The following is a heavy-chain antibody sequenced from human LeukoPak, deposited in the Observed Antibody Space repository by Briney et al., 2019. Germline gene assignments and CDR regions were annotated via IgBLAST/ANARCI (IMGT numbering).Heavy chain of an antibody. J-gene: IGHJ4*02. Sequence: GESLKISCKGSGYSFTSHWIGWVRQMPGKGLEWMGIIYPGGSESRYSPSFQGQVTFSADKSISTAYLQWSSLKASDTAIYYCARHGASFDYWGQGTLVTVSS. D-gene: IGHD1-26*01. CDR1: GYSFTSHW. V-gene: IGHV5-51*01. CDR3: ARHGASFDY. CDR2: IYPGGSES.